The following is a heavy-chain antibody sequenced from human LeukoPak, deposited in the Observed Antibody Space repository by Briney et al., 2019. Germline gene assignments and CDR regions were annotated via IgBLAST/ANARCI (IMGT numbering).Heavy chain of an antibody. CDR1: GFTFSSYS. CDR3: AGLVVITPYDAFDI. V-gene: IGHV3-21*01. CDR2: ISSSSSYI. D-gene: IGHD3-22*01. J-gene: IGHJ3*02. Sequence: GGSLRLSCAASGFTFSSYSMNWVRQAPGKGLEWVSSISSSSSYIYYADSVKGRFTISRDNAKNSLYLQMNSLRAEDTAVYYCAGLVVITPYDAFDIWGQGTMVTVPS.